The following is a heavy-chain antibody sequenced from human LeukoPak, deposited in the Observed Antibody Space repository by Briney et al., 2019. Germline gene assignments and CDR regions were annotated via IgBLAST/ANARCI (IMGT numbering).Heavy chain of an antibody. D-gene: IGHD6-13*01. CDR2: IYTSGST. CDR3: ARSAAAGTVGYYYYYMDV. Sequence: PSETLSLTCTVSGGSVSSYYWSWLRQPAGKGLEWIGRIYTSGSTNYNPSLKTRVTMSVDTSKNQFSLKLSSVTAADTAVYYCARSAAAGTVGYYYYYMDVWGKGTTVTVSS. J-gene: IGHJ6*03. V-gene: IGHV4-4*07. CDR1: GGSVSSYY.